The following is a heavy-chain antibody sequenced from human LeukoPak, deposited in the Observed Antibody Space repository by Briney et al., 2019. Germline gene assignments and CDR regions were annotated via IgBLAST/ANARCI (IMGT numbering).Heavy chain of an antibody. Sequence: ASVKVSCKASGYTFTGYYMHWVRQAPGQGLEWMGWINPNSGGTNYAQKCQGRVTMTRDTSISTAYMELSRLRSDDTAVYYCAKDSTTMIVVGTVFDYWGQGTLVTVSS. V-gene: IGHV1-2*02. CDR1: GYTFTGYY. CDR3: AKDSTTMIVVGTVFDY. CDR2: INPNSGGT. D-gene: IGHD3-22*01. J-gene: IGHJ4*02.